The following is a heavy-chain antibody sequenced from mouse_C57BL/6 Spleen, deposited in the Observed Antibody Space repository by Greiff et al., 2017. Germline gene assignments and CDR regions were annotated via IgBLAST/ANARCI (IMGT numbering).Heavy chain of an antibody. J-gene: IGHJ4*01. CDR3: ARDDGYCPYDMDD. Sequence: QVQLQQPGAELVKPGASVKISCKASGYTFTSYWLTWVKQRPGQGLEWIGDIYPGSGSTNYKEKFKSKATLTVDTSSSTTYMRLSSLTSEDSAVYYCARDDGYCPYDMDDWGQGTSVTVSS. V-gene: IGHV1-55*01. CDR1: GYTFTSYW. D-gene: IGHD2-3*01. CDR2: IYPGSGST.